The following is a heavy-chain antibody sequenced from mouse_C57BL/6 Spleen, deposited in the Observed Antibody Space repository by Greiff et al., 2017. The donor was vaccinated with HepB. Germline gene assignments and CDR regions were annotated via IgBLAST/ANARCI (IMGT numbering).Heavy chain of an antibody. V-gene: IGHV1-4*01. Sequence: QVQLQHSGAELARPGASVKMSCKASGYTFTSYTMHWVNQRPGQGLEWIGYINPSSGYTKYNQKFKDKATLTADKSSSTAYMQLSSLTSEDSAVYYCARSGTGYVDVWGTGTTVTVSS. J-gene: IGHJ1*03. CDR1: GYTFTSYT. CDR3: ARSGTGYVDV. CDR2: INPSSGYT. D-gene: IGHD4-1*01.